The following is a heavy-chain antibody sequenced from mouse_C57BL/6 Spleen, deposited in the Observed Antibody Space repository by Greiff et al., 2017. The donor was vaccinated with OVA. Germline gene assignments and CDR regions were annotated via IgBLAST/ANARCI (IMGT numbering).Heavy chain of an antibody. J-gene: IGHJ1*03. Sequence: VQLQQSGAELVKPGASVKLSCTASGFNIKDYYMHWVKQRTEQGLEWIGRIDPEDGETKYAPKFQGKATITADTSSNTADLQRSSLTSEDTAVYYCARSNDYDAYWYFDVWGTGTTVTVSS. CDR3: ARSNDYDAYWYFDV. V-gene: IGHV14-2*01. D-gene: IGHD2-4*01. CDR1: GFNIKDYY. CDR2: IDPEDGET.